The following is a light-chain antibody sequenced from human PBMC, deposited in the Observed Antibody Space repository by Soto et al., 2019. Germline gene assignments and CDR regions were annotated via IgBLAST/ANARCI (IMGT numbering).Light chain of an antibody. CDR1: GSEFGDYDY. CDR3: SSFAGSQAYV. Sequence: QSVLTQPASGSGSPGESITISCTRPGSEFGDYDYVSWYQHHPGKAPKPLIYEVSNRPSGVHNRFSGSKSGNTASLTISGLQAEDEADYFCSSFAGSQAYVVGTGTKVTV. V-gene: IGLV2-14*01. J-gene: IGLJ1*01. CDR2: EVS.